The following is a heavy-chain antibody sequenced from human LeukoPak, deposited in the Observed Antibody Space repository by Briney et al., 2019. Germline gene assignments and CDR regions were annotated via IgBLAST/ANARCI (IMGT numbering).Heavy chain of an antibody. CDR1: GFIFSTSW. CDR2: INLDGSEK. Sequence: GGSLRLSCTASGFIFSTSWMTWVRQAPGKGLEWVANINLDGSEKYYVDSVKGRFTISRDNARNSLYLQMNSLRAEDTAVYYCARDHYGDYAFDYWGQGTLVTVSS. V-gene: IGHV3-7*01. D-gene: IGHD4-17*01. J-gene: IGHJ4*02. CDR3: ARDHYGDYAFDY.